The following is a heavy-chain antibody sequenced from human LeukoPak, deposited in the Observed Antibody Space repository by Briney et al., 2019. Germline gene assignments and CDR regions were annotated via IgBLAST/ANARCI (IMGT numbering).Heavy chain of an antibody. CDR2: ISVYNGNT. CDR1: GSTFSAYS. CDR3: ARDISMIVVVKNAFEI. J-gene: IGHJ3*02. V-gene: IGHV1-18*04. D-gene: IGHD3-22*01. Sequence: ASVKVSCKTSGSTFSAYSINWVRQAPGQGLEWMGWISVYNGNTNYAQKLQGRVTMTTDTSTSTAYMELRSLRSDDTAMYYCARDISMIVVVKNAFEIWGQGTMVTVSS.